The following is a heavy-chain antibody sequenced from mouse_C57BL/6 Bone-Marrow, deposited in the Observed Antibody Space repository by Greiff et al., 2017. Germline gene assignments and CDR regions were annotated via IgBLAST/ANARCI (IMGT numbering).Heavy chain of an antibody. J-gene: IGHJ3*01. Sequence: EVMLVESGGGLVKPGGSLKLSCAASGFTFSDYGMHWVRQAPEKGLEWVAYISSGSSTIYYADTVKGRFTISRDNAKNTLFLQMTSLRSEDTAMYYCARPLQLGWFAYWGQGTLVTVSA. D-gene: IGHD4-1*02. CDR1: GFTFSDYG. V-gene: IGHV5-17*01. CDR3: ARPLQLGWFAY. CDR2: ISSGSSTI.